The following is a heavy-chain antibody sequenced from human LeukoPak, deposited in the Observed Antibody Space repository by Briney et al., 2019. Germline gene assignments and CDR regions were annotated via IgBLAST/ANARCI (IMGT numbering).Heavy chain of an antibody. CDR3: ARVLYYGASRDPVFNGMDV. D-gene: IGHD4/OR15-4a*01. V-gene: IGHV1-69*04. CDR2: IIPILGIA. Sequence: ASVKVSCKASGGTFSSYAISWVRQAPGQGLEWMGRIIPILGIANYAQKFQGRVTITADKSTSTAYMELSSLRSEDTAVYYCARVLYYGASRDPVFNGMDVWGQGTTVTVSS. J-gene: IGHJ6*02. CDR1: GGTFSSYA.